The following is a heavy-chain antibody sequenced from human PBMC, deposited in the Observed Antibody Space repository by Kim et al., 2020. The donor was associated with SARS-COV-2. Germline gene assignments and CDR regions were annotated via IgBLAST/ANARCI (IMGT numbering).Heavy chain of an antibody. Sequence: GGSLRLSCAASGFTFSSYSMNWVRQAPGKGLEWVSSISSSSSYIYYADSVKGRFTISRDNAKNSLYLQMNSLRAEDTAVYYCARVRSILSHFDYWGQGTLVTVSS. D-gene: IGHD2-21*01. CDR3: ARVRSILSHFDY. J-gene: IGHJ4*02. V-gene: IGHV3-21*01. CDR2: ISSSSSYI. CDR1: GFTFSSYS.